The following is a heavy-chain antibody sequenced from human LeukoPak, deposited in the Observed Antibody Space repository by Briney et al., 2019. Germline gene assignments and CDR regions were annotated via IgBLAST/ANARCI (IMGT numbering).Heavy chain of an antibody. J-gene: IGHJ4*02. V-gene: IGHV3-23*01. CDR2: TSDSGGST. Sequence: GGSLRLSCAASGFTFSNYGMSWVRQAPGKGLEWVSATSDSGGSTYYADSVKGRFTISRDNSKNTLYLQINSLRVEDTAVYYCARDQLGAVLYFDYWGQGTLVTVSS. D-gene: IGHD1-1*01. CDR3: ARDQLGAVLYFDY. CDR1: GFTFSNYG.